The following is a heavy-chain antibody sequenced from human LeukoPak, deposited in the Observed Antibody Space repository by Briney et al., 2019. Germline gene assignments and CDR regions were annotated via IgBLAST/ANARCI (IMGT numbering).Heavy chain of an antibody. J-gene: IGHJ5*02. D-gene: IGHD6-19*01. CDR1: GGSFSGYY. Sequence: LSLTCAVYGGSFSGYYWSWIRQPPGKGLEWVSGISWNGGNIGYADSVKGRFIISRDNARNSLYLQMNSLRAEDMALYYCAKGGIAVAGTWFDPWGQGTLVTVSS. V-gene: IGHV3-9*03. CDR3: AKGGIAVAGTWFDP. CDR2: ISWNGGNI.